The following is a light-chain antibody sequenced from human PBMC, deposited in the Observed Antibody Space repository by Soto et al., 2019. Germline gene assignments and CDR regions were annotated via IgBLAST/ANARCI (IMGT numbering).Light chain of an antibody. V-gene: IGKV3-20*01. J-gene: IGKJ5*01. CDR2: DAS. Sequence: EIVLTHYPSTLSLSPGERATLSCRASQSVSSYLAWYQQKPGQAPRLLIYDASNRATGIPARFSGSGSGTDFTLTISRLEPEDCAVYYCQQYGSSPITFGQGTRLEIK. CDR1: QSVSSY. CDR3: QQYGSSPIT.